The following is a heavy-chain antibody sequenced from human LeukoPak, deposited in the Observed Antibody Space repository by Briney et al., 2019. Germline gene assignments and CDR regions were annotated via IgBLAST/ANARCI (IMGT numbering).Heavy chain of an antibody. J-gene: IGHJ4*02. CDR1: GFTFSSYA. Sequence: GGSLRLSCAASGFTFSSYAMSWVRQAPGKGLEWVSAISGSGGSTYHADSVKGRFTISRDNSKNTLYLQMNSLRAEDTAVYYCAKVPVVVVTAIRGFDYWGQGTLVTVSS. V-gene: IGHV3-23*01. D-gene: IGHD2-21*02. CDR2: ISGSGGST. CDR3: AKVPVVVVTAIRGFDY.